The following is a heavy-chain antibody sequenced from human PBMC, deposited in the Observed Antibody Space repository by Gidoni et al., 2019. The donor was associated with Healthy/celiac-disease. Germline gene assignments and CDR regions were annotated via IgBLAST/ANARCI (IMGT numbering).Heavy chain of an antibody. J-gene: IGHJ4*02. D-gene: IGHD6-19*01. CDR2: IIPIFGTA. V-gene: IGHV1-69*06. Sequence: QVQLVQSGAEVKKPGSSVKVSCQASGGTFSSYAISWVRQAPGQGLEWMGGIIPIFGTANYAQKFQGRVTITADKSTSTAYMELSSLRSEDTAVYYCARGLRAVAGTAADYWGQGTLVTVSS. CDR3: ARGLRAVAGTAADY. CDR1: GGTFSSYA.